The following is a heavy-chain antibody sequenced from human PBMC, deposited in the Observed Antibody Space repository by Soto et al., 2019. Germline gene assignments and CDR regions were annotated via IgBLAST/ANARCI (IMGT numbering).Heavy chain of an antibody. J-gene: IGHJ1*01. V-gene: IGHV1-69*01. CDR3: ARIPRYSFPTSDPLDN. CDR2: IIPIFGTT. D-gene: IGHD1-26*01. Sequence: QVQLVQSGTDVKKPGSSVTVSCKASGGTFNTYTFSWVRQAPGQGLEWMGSIIPIFGTTHYAQSFQGRLSITADQSSTTTYMELRSLTSPATALYCCARIPRYSFPTSDPLDNWGQGTLVTVSS. CDR1: GGTFNTYT.